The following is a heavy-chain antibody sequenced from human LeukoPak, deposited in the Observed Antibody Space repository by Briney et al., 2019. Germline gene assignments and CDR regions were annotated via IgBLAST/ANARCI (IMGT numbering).Heavy chain of an antibody. CDR2: ISYDGSNK. J-gene: IGHJ4*02. Sequence: PGRSLRLSCAASGFTFSSYGMHWVRQAPGKGLEWVAVISYDGSNKYYADSVKGRFTISRDNSKNTLYLQMNSLRAEDTAVYYCAKPRDSNYGPLGYWGQGTLVTVSS. V-gene: IGHV3-30*18. CDR1: GFTFSSYG. D-gene: IGHD4-11*01. CDR3: AKPRDSNYGPLGY.